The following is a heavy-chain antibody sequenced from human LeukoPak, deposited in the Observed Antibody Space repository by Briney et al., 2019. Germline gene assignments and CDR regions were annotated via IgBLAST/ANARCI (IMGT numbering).Heavy chain of an antibody. CDR2: ISSSGSTI. CDR3: AKDIVRRWLQSDAFDI. CDR1: GFTFSDYY. V-gene: IGHV3-11*01. Sequence: GGSLRLSCAASGFTFSDYYMSWIRQAPGKWLEWVSYISSSGSTIYYADSVKGRFTISRDNAKNSLYLQMNSLRAEDTALYYCAKDIVRRWLQSDAFDIWGQGTMVTVSS. D-gene: IGHD5-24*01. J-gene: IGHJ3*02.